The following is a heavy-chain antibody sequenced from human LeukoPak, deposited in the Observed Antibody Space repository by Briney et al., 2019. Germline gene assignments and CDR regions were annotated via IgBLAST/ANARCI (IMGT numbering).Heavy chain of an antibody. CDR2: ISYDGSNK. D-gene: IGHD6-13*01. J-gene: IGHJ6*02. CDR1: GFTFSSYG. V-gene: IGHV3-30*02. Sequence: PGGSLRLSCAASGFTFSSYGMHWVRQAPGKGLEWVTFISYDGSNKDYADSVKGRFTISRGNSKNTLYLQVDSLRPEDTAVYYCARGGAAGIYGMDVWGQGAIMTVTS. CDR3: ARGGAAGIYGMDV.